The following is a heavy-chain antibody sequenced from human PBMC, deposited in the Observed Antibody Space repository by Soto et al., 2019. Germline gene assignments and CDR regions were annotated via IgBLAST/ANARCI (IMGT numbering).Heavy chain of an antibody. CDR2: INHSGST. CDR3: AREVGIAAVYGYYYYMDV. Sequence: SETLSLTSAVYGGYFSGYYWSWIRQPPGKGLEWIGEINHSGSTNYNPSLKSRVTISVDTSKNQFSLKLSSVTAADTAVYYCAREVGIAAVYGYYYYMDVWGKGTTVTVSS. CDR1: GGYFSGYY. V-gene: IGHV4-34*01. J-gene: IGHJ6*03. D-gene: IGHD6-6*01.